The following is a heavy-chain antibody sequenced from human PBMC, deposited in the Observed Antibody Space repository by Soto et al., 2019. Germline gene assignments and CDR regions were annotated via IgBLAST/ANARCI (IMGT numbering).Heavy chain of an antibody. Sequence: QVQLVQSGAEVKKPGASVKVSCKASGYTFTSYYMHWVRQAPGQGLEWMGIINPSGGSTSYAQKFQGRVTMTRDTSTSTVYMELSSLRSEDTAVYYCARNRNIWIVGATPDAFDIWGQGTMVTVSS. CDR3: ARNRNIWIVGATPDAFDI. CDR1: GYTFTSYY. V-gene: IGHV1-46*01. CDR2: INPSGGST. D-gene: IGHD1-26*01. J-gene: IGHJ3*02.